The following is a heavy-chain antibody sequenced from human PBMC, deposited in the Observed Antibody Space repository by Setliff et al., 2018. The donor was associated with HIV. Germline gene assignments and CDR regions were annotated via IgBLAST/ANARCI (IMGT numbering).Heavy chain of an antibody. CDR1: GVSITTYY. CDR2: IHYIGSV. Sequence: PSETLSLTCTVSGVSITTYYWSWIRQTPGKGLEWIGYIHYIGSVIYNYSFESRVTMTLDMSKSQFSLSLRSLTAADTAVYYCASWHGGQEAFEIWGQGTKVTVSS. V-gene: IGHV4-59*01. J-gene: IGHJ3*02. CDR3: ASWHGGQEAFEI. D-gene: IGHD3-16*01.